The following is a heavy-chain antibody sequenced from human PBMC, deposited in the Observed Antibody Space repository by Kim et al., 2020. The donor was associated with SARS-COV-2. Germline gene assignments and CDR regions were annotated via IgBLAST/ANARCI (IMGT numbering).Heavy chain of an antibody. J-gene: IGHJ3*02. CDR2: ISGSGAGT. D-gene: IGHD3-22*01. CDR1: VFTFSTYA. CDR3: AKEVYYYDTSDAFDI. Sequence: GGSLRLSCAASVFTFSTYAMSWVRQAPGKGLEWVSAISGSGAGTYYADSVKGRFTISRDNSKNTLYVQMNSLRAEDTAMYYCAKEVYYYDTSDAFDIWGQGTMVTVSS. V-gene: IGHV3-23*01.